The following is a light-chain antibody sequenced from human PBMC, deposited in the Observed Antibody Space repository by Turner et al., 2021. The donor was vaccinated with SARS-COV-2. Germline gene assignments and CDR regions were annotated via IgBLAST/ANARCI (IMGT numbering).Light chain of an antibody. CDR3: QQYHNWPPIT. V-gene: IGKV3-15*01. CDR2: DGS. J-gene: IGKJ4*01. CDR1: QSVRTN. Sequence: EILMTQSPATLSVSPGEGATLSCRASQSVRTNLAWYQQKPGQGPRLLIYDGSSRATDVPARFSGSGSGTDFTLTISSLQPEDFAVYCCQQYHNWPPITFGGGTRVQ.